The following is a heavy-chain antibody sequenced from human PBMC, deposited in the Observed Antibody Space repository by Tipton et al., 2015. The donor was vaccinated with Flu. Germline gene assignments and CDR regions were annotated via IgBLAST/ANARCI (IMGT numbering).Heavy chain of an antibody. V-gene: IGHV3-23*01. D-gene: IGHD2-8*02. CDR3: ARSTVFCTGSACYLGY. J-gene: IGHJ4*02. Sequence: SLRLSCAASGFTFSSYAMSWVRQAPGKGLEWVSAISGSGGNTYYADSVKGRCTISRDNSKNTLYLQMNSLRVEDTAVYYCARSTVFCTGSACYLGYWGQGTLVTVSS. CDR2: ISGSGGNT. CDR1: GFTFSSYA.